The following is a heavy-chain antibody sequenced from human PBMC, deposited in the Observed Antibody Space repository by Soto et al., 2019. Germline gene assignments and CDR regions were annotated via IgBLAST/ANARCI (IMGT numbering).Heavy chain of an antibody. Sequence: GGSLRLSCAASGFTFSNYAIHWVRQAPGKGLEWVTIISKDGNSKHYADSVKGRFTISRDNSKNTLFLQMNSLRPEDTAVYYCARDPQWNYCYIDYWGQGTAVTVSS. CDR3: ARDPQWNYCYIDY. J-gene: IGHJ4*02. V-gene: IGHV3-30-3*01. CDR2: ISKDGNSK. D-gene: IGHD3-10*01. CDR1: GFTFSNYA.